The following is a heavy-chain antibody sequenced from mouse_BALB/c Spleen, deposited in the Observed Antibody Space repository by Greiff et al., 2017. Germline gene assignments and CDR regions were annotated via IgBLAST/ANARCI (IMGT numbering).Heavy chain of an antibody. CDR3: AREEAYYRAMDY. CDR1: GYAFSSSW. CDR2: IYPGDGDT. D-gene: IGHD2-12*01. J-gene: IGHJ4*01. Sequence: VQGVESGPELVKPGASVKISCKASGYAFSSSWMNWVKQRPGQGLEWIGRIYPGDGDTNYNGKFKGKATLTADKSSSTAYMQLSSLTSVDSAVYFCAREEAYYRAMDYWGQGTSVTVFS. V-gene: IGHV1-82*01.